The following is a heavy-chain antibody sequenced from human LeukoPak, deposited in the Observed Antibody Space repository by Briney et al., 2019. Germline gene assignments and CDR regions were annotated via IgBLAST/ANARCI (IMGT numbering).Heavy chain of an antibody. D-gene: IGHD6-13*01. V-gene: IGHV3-11*05. Sequence: AGGSLRLSCAASGVAFSDHYMNWIRQAPGKGLECVSYISPTSTYTDYADSVKGRFTVSRDNAKNSLYLEMNSLRAEDTAVYFCATAGVAAAGGFDNWGQGTLVTVSS. CDR3: ATAGVAAAGGFDN. CDR2: ISPTSTYT. CDR1: GVAFSDHY. J-gene: IGHJ4*02.